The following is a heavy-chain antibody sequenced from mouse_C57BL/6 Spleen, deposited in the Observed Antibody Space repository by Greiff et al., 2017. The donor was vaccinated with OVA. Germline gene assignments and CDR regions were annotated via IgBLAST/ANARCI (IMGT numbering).Heavy chain of an antibody. D-gene: IGHD2-5*01. J-gene: IGHJ1*03. V-gene: IGHV5-17*01. CDR3: ARRAYSNYGYFDV. Sequence: EVMLVESGGGLVKPGGSLKLSCAASGFTFSDYGMHWVRQAPEKGLEWVAYISSGSSTIYYADTVKGRFTISRDNAKNTLFLQMTSLRSEDTAMYYCARRAYSNYGYFDVWGTGTTVTVSS. CDR1: GFTFSDYG. CDR2: ISSGSSTI.